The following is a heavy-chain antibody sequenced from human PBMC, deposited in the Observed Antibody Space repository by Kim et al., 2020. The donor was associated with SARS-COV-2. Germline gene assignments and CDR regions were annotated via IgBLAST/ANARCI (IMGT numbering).Heavy chain of an antibody. V-gene: IGHV3-11*01. D-gene: IGHD6-13*01. CDR3: HSPLVPYYSYYMDV. Sequence: GGSLRLSCAASRFTFSDYYMSWIRQAPGRGLEWISYISSSGNTIYYADSVKGRFTISRDNAKKSLYLQMNSLRAEDTAVYYCHSPLVPYYSYYMDVWGKGTTVTVSS. J-gene: IGHJ6*03. CDR1: RFTFSDYY. CDR2: ISSSGNTI.